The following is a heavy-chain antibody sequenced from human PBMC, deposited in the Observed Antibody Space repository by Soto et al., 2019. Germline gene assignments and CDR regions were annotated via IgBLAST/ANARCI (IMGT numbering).Heavy chain of an antibody. V-gene: IGHV3-30*03. Sequence: GGSLRHSCGASGFSFSGNGMHWVRQAPGNGLEWVSFVSYDGHNKYYGASVRGRFTIARDNSKRTLFLHMNSLRKEDTAVYYCTFSDSSEVDHWGQGALVTVSS. D-gene: IGHD6-6*01. CDR1: GFSFSGNG. CDR3: TFSDSSEVDH. J-gene: IGHJ4*02. CDR2: VSYDGHNK.